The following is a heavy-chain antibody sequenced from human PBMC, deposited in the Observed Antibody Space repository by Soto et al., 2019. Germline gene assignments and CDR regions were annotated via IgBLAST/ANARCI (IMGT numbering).Heavy chain of an antibody. CDR2: KNHNSGNT. CDR3: ARSTNDYGDRN. D-gene: IGHD4-17*01. CDR1: GYTFTSYD. J-gene: IGHJ4*02. Sequence: QVQLVQSGAEVKKPGASVKVSCKASGYTFTSYDINWVRQATGQGLEWMGWKNHNSGNTGYAQKFQARVTMTRNTSISTAYMELSSLTSNDTAVYYSARSTNDYGDRNWGQGTLVTVSS. V-gene: IGHV1-8*01.